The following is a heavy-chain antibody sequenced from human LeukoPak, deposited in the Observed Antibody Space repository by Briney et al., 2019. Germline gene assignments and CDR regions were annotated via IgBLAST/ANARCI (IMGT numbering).Heavy chain of an antibody. CDR1: GYTFTGYY. CDR3: ARGPDYYDSSGYYFPFDY. D-gene: IGHD3-22*01. Sequence: VAPVKVSCKASGYTFTGYYMHWVRQAPGQGLEWMGWINPNSGGTNYAQKFQGRVTMTRDTSISTAYMELSRLRSDDTAVYYCARGPDYYDSSGYYFPFDYWGQGTLVTVSS. V-gene: IGHV1-2*02. J-gene: IGHJ4*02. CDR2: INPNSGGT.